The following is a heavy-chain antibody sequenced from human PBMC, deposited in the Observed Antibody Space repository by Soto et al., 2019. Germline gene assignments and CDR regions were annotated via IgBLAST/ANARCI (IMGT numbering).Heavy chain of an antibody. J-gene: IGHJ4*02. CDR3: AREDEEWYCSGGSCYCDY. V-gene: IGHV1-2*02. CDR1: GYTFTGYY. D-gene: IGHD2-15*01. CDR2: INPNSGGT. Sequence: GASVKVSFKASGYTFTGYYMHWVRQAPGQGLEWMGWINPNSGGTNYAQKFQGRVTMTRDTSISTAYMELSRLRSDDTAVYYCAREDEEWYCSGGSCYCDYWGQGTLVTVSS.